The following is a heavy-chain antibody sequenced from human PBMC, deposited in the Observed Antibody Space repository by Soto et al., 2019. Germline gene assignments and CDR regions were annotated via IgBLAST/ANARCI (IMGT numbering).Heavy chain of an antibody. D-gene: IGHD2-2*01. CDR1: CETVTSCG. CDR3: AREISSTIYYYGMDV. J-gene: IGHJ6*02. CDR2: ISAYNGNT. V-gene: IGHV1-18*04. Sequence: ASVQISCKSSCETVTSCGISGLRQAPGQGLEWMGWISAYNGNTNYAQKLQGRVTMTTDTSTSTAYMELRSLRSDDTAVYYCAREISSTIYYYGMDVWGQGNTFTVS.